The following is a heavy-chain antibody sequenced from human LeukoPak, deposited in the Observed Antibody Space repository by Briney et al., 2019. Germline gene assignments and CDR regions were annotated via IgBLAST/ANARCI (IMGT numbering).Heavy chain of an antibody. CDR2: ICPETGGT. Sequence: GASVKVSCKASGYSFIGYCMHWVRQAPGQGLEWVGRICPETGGTNYAQKFQGRVTMTTDTTVSTAYMELSGLKSDDTAVYYCASGLNSRSSSCWGQGTLVTVSS. CDR1: GYSFIGYC. CDR3: ASGLNSRSSSC. J-gene: IGHJ4*02. D-gene: IGHD6-13*01. V-gene: IGHV1-2*02.